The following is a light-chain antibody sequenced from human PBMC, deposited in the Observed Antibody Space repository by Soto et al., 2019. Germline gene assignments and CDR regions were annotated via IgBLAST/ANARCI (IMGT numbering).Light chain of an antibody. CDR1: QTISSW. CDR2: DAS. Sequence: DIQMTQSPSTLSASGGDRVTITCRASQTISSWLAWYQQKPGKAPNLLIYDASTLERGVPSRFSGTGSGTEFTLTIDRLQPDDFATYYCQQYHTSSITFGQGTRLEIK. J-gene: IGKJ5*01. V-gene: IGKV1-5*01. CDR3: QQYHTSSIT.